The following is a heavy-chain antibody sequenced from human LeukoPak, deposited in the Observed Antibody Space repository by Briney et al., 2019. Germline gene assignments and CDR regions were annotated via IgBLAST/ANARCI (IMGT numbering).Heavy chain of an antibody. D-gene: IGHD2-15*01. V-gene: IGHV3-30*04. CDR3: ARQSNLGYCSGGSCYYPPDFDD. CDR1: GFTFSSYA. CDR2: IPYEGSNK. Sequence: GGSLRLSCGASGFTFSSYAMHSVRQAPGKGLEWEAVIPYEGSNKYYADSVKGRFTISRDNSKNTLYLQMNSLRAEDTAVYYCARQSNLGYCSGGSCYYPPDFDDWGQGTLVTVCS. J-gene: IGHJ4*02.